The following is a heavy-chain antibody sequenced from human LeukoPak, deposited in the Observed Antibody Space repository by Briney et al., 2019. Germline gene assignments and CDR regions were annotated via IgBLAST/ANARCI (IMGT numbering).Heavy chain of an antibody. J-gene: IGHJ4*02. CDR3: AKITYYYDSSGYYPPYYFDY. CDR1: GFTFSDYY. V-gene: IGHV3-11*04. CDR2: ISSSGSTI. Sequence: GGSLRLSCAASGFTFSDYYMSWIRQAPGKGLEWVSYISSSGSTIYYADSVKGRFTISRDNAKNSLYLQMNSLRAEDTAVYYCAKITYYYDSSGYYPPYYFDYWGQGTLVTVSS. D-gene: IGHD3-22*01.